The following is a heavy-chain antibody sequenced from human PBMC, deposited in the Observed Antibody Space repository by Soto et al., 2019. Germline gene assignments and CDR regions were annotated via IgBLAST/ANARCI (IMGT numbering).Heavy chain of an antibody. Sequence: SETLSLTCAVSGYSISSGSYWGWIRQPPGKGLEWIGSFCHSGSTYYNPSLKSRVTISVDTSKNQISLKLSSVTAADTAVYYCAREDQRGGVYFDYWGQGTLVTVSS. J-gene: IGHJ4*02. CDR2: FCHSGST. V-gene: IGHV4-38-2*02. CDR1: GYSISSGSY. D-gene: IGHD2-2*01. CDR3: AREDQRGGVYFDY.